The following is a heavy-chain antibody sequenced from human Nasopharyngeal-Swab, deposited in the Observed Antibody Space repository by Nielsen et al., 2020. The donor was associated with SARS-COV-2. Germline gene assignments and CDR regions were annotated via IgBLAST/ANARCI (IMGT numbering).Heavy chain of an antibody. V-gene: IGHV4-34*01. Sequence: WIRQPPGKGLEWIGQINHSGSTNYNPALKSRVTISVDMSKNHFSLELISVTAADTAVYYCARARGDSSGFAYWGQGTLVTVSS. D-gene: IGHD3-22*01. CDR3: ARARGDSSGFAY. J-gene: IGHJ4*01. CDR2: INHSGST.